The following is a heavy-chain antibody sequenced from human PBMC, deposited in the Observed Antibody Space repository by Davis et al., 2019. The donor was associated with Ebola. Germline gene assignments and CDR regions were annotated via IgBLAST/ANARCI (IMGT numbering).Heavy chain of an antibody. Sequence: PGGSLRLSCAASAFTFSSYSMNWVRQAPGKGLEWVSYISSSSSTIYYADSVKGRFTISRDNAKNSLYLQMNSLRAEDTAVYYCAKGSHYYDGSGYLDSWGQGTLVTVSS. CDR1: AFTFSSYS. CDR2: ISSSSSTI. D-gene: IGHD3-22*01. J-gene: IGHJ4*02. CDR3: AKGSHYYDGSGYLDS. V-gene: IGHV3-48*01.